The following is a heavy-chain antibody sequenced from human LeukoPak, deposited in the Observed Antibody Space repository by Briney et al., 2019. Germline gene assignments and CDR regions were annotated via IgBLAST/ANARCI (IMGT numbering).Heavy chain of an antibody. CDR3: ARGGDIVVVPAALSWFDP. CDR1: GYTGTSYY. D-gene: IGHD2-2*01. CDR2: INPNSGGT. Sequence: ASVKVSCKASGYTGTSYYMHWVRQAPGQGLEWMGWINPNSGGTNYAQNFQGRVTMTRDTSISTAYMELSRLRSADTAVYYCARGGDIVVVPAALSWFDPWGQGTLVTVSS. V-gene: IGHV1-2*02. J-gene: IGHJ5*02.